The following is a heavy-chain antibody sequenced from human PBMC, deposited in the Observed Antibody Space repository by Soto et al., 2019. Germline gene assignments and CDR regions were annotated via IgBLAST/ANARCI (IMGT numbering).Heavy chain of an antibody. CDR1: GGTFSSYA. V-gene: IGHV1-69*13. D-gene: IGHD2-21*02. CDR3: ARMDCGGDCYSVRYYYYGMDV. J-gene: IGHJ6*02. Sequence: EASVKVSCKASGGTFSSYAISWVRQAPGQGLEWMGGIIPIFGTANYAQKFQGRVTITADESTSTAYMELSSLRSEDTAVYYCARMDCGGDCYSVRYYYYGMDVWGQGTTVTVSS. CDR2: IIPIFGTA.